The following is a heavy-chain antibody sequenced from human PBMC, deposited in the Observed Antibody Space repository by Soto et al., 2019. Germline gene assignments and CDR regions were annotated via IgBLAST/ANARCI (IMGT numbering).Heavy chain of an antibody. CDR1: GGTFSSYA. D-gene: IGHD2-15*01. J-gene: IGHJ4*02. Sequence: GASVKVSCKAPGGTFSSYAISWVRHYPEQGLEWMGGIIPIFGTANYAQKFQRRVTITADDSTSTAYMELSSLRSEDTAVYYCARESRYCSGGSCYFLPGIDYWGQGTLVTVSS. CDR2: IIPIFGTA. V-gene: IGHV1-69*13. CDR3: ARESRYCSGGSCYFLPGIDY.